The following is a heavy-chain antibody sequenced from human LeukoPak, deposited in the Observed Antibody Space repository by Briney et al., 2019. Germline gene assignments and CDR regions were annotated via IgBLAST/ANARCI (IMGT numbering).Heavy chain of an antibody. CDR1: GASISSYY. CDR2: IYYSGSI. V-gene: IGHV4-59*01. J-gene: IGHJ4*02. D-gene: IGHD3-22*01. Sequence: SSETLSLTCTVSGASISSYYWSWIRQPPGKGLEWIGDIYYSGSIKYNPSLKSRVTMSVDTSKNQFSLKLSSVTAADTAIYYCARENPSGYYNRPIDYWGQGTLVTVSS. CDR3: ARENPSGYYNRPIDY.